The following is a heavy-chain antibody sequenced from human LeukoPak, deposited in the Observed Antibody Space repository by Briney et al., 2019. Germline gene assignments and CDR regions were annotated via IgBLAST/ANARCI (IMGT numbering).Heavy chain of an antibody. CDR1: GFTFSTYW. Sequence: PGGSLRLSCAASGFTFSTYWMHWVCQAPGKGLVWVSRINTDGSSTRYADSVKGRFTISRDNAKDTLYLQMNSLRAEDTAVYYCAREEVGDSHYYYGMDVWGQGTTVTVSS. J-gene: IGHJ6*02. V-gene: IGHV3-74*01. D-gene: IGHD1-26*01. CDR3: AREEVGDSHYYYGMDV. CDR2: INTDGSST.